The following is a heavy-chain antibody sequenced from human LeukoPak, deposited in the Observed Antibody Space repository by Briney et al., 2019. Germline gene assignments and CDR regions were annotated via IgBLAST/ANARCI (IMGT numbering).Heavy chain of an antibody. CDR1: GFTFSSYS. D-gene: IGHD6-13*01. CDR2: ISSSSSYI. J-gene: IGHJ4*02. CDR3: ARTDTHIAAAGTPFDY. V-gene: IGHV3-21*01. Sequence: PGGSLRLSCAASGFTFSSYSMNWVRQAPGKGLEWGSSISSSSSYIYYADSVKGRFTISRDNAKNSLYLQMNSLRAEDTAVYYCARTDTHIAAAGTPFDYWGQGTLVTVSS.